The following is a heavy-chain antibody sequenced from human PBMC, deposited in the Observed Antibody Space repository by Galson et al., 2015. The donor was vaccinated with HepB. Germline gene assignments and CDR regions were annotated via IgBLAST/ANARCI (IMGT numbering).Heavy chain of an antibody. D-gene: IGHD2-15*01. V-gene: IGHV6-1*01. CDR3: ARAPLGYCSGGSCRTYYFDY. CDR1: GDSVSSNSAA. Sequence: CAISGDSVSSNSAAWNWIRQSPSRGLEWLGRTYYRSKWYNDYAVSVKSRITINPDTSKNQFSLKLSSVTAADTAVYYCARAPLGYCSGGSCRTYYFDYWGQGTLVTVSS. CDR2: TYYRSKWYN. J-gene: IGHJ4*02.